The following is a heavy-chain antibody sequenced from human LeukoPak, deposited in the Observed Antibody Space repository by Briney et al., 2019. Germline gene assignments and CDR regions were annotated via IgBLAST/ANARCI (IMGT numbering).Heavy chain of an antibody. CDR2: IYHSGST. D-gene: IGHD6-6*01. V-gene: IGHV4-30-2*01. CDR3: AREYSSSSGGGWFDP. Sequence: PSQTLSLTCAVSGGSFSSGTYSWSWIRQPPGKGLEWIGYIYHSGSTYYNPSLKSRVTISVDRSKNQFSLKLSSVTAADTAVYYCAREYSSSSGGGWFDPWGQGTLVTVSS. J-gene: IGHJ5*02. CDR1: GGSFSSGTYS.